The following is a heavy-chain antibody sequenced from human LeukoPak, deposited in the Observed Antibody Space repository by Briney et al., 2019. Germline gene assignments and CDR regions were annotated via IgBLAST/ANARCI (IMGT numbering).Heavy chain of an antibody. CDR1: GFIVNYNY. CDR2: IYSGGST. Sequence: GGSLRLSCAASGFIVNYNYMSWVRQAPGKGREWVSVIYSGGSTYYADSVKGRFTISRDNSKNMVYLQMKSLRVEDTAVYYCARVKVGITYWFDPWGQGTLVTVSS. D-gene: IGHD1-26*01. CDR3: ARVKVGITYWFDP. J-gene: IGHJ5*02. V-gene: IGHV3-66*01.